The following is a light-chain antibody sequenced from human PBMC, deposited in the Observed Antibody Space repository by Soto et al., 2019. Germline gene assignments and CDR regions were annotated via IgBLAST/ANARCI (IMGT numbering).Light chain of an antibody. Sequence: QSALTQPASVSASPGQSIAISCTGTSSDVGAYNYVSWYQQHPGKVPKLVIYDVTNRPSGVSDRFSGSKPGNTASLTISGLQAEDEADYYSSSYTSNTTPYVFGTGTKVTVL. CDR1: SSDVGAYNY. CDR2: DVT. CDR3: SSYTSNTTPYV. J-gene: IGLJ1*01. V-gene: IGLV2-14*01.